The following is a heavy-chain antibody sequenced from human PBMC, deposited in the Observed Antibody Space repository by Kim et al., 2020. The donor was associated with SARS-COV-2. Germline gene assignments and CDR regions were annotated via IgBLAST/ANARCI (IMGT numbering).Heavy chain of an antibody. CDR3: AKSRVELATTVVGGFD. V-gene: IGHV3-23*01. CDR2: ISARVGNK. J-gene: IGHJ5*01. CDR1: GFTFNDYA. Sequence: GWSLRLSCAASGFTFNDYAMHWVRQAPGKGLEWVSGISARVGNKYYADSVRGRFIISRDTSKYMLFLEMNRLRADDTAVYYCAKSRVELATTVVGGFD. D-gene: IGHD1-1*01.